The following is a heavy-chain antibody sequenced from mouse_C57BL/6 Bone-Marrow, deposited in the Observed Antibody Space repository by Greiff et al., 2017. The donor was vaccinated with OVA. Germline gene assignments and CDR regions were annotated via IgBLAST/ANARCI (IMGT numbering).Heavy chain of an antibody. V-gene: IGHV1-55*01. CDR2: IYPGSGST. CDR3: ARSIYYGNMYYFDY. Sequence: VQLKQPGAELVKPGASVKMSCKASGYTFTSYWITWVKQRPGQGLEWIGDIYPGSGSTNYNEKFKSKATLTVDTSSSTAYMQLSSLTSEDSAVYYCARSIYYGNMYYFDYWGQGTTLTVSS. J-gene: IGHJ2*01. D-gene: IGHD2-1*01. CDR1: GYTFTSYW.